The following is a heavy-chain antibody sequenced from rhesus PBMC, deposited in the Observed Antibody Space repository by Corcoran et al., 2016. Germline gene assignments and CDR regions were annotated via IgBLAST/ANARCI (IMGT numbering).Heavy chain of an antibody. CDR2: IYGSGGST. D-gene: IGHD6-25*01. CDR3: ARDRGARQLVGRGGIDY. J-gene: IGHJ4*01. Sequence: QVQLQESGPGLVKPSETLSLTRAVSGGSIGSNHWSWIRQAPGKGLQWVGRIYGSGGSTDYNPSLKSRVTISTDTSKNQFSLKLSSVTAADTAVYYCARDRGARQLVGRGGIDYWGQGVLVTVSS. V-gene: IGHV4-160*01. CDR1: GGSIGSNH.